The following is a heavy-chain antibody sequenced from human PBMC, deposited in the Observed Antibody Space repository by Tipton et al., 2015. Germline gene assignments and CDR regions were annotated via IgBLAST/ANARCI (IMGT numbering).Heavy chain of an antibody. D-gene: IGHD3-16*01. CDR2: IWYDGSNK. Sequence: RSLRLSCAASGFTFSSYGMHWIRQAPGKGLEWVAVIWYDGSNKFYADSVKGRFTISRDNSENILYLQMNSLRAEDTAVYYCARDWGWEGIYWFFDLWGRGTLVTVSS. CDR3: ARDWGWEGIYWFFDL. V-gene: IGHV3-33*01. J-gene: IGHJ2*01. CDR1: GFTFSSYG.